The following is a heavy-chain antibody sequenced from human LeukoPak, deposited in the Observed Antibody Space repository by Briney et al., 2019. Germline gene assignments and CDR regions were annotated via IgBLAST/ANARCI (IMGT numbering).Heavy chain of an antibody. Sequence: GGSLRLSCAASGFTVSSNYMSGVRQAPGKGLEWVSVIYSGGSTYYADSVKGRFTISRHNSKNTLYLQMNSLRAEDTAVYYCARVPEYYYYYGMDVWGQGTTVTVSS. J-gene: IGHJ6*02. CDR2: IYSGGST. V-gene: IGHV3-53*04. D-gene: IGHD1-14*01. CDR1: GFTVSSNY. CDR3: ARVPEYYYYYGMDV.